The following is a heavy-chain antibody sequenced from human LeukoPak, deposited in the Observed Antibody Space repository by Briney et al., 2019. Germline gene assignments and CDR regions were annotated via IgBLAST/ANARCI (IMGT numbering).Heavy chain of an antibody. D-gene: IGHD5-18*01. CDR2: IRYDGSNK. CDR3: AKGGYSFPYYFDY. V-gene: IGHV3-30*02. Sequence: GGSLRLSCAASAFTFSSYGMHWVRQAPGKGLEWVAFIRYDGSNKYYADSVKGRFTISRDNSKNTLYLQMNSLRAEDTAVYYCAKGGYSFPYYFDYWGQGTLVTVSS. J-gene: IGHJ4*02. CDR1: AFTFSSYG.